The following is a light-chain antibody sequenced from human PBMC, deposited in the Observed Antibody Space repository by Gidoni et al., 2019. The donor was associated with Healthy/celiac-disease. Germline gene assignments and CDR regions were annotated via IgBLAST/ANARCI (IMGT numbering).Light chain of an antibody. Sequence: QSALTQSASVSGSPGQSITIACTGTSSYVWSYNLVSWVQQHPGKAPKLMIYEGSKRPSGVSNRFSGSKSGNTASLTISGLQAEDEADYYCCSYAGSSTPLVFGGGTKLTVL. CDR2: EGS. J-gene: IGLJ2*01. CDR1: SSYVWSYNL. CDR3: CSYAGSSTPLV. V-gene: IGLV2-23*01.